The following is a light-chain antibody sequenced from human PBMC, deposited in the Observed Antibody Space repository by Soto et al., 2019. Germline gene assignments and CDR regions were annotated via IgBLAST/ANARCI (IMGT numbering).Light chain of an antibody. V-gene: IGKV1-5*01. CDR1: QSISSW. J-gene: IGKJ1*01. CDR2: DAS. CDR3: QQYSSSSEWT. Sequence: DIQMTQSPSTLSASVGDRVSITCRASQSISSWLAWYQQKPGKAPKLLIYDASSLESGVPSRFSGSGSGTELTITISSLQPDDFATYYCQQYSSSSEWTFGQGTKVDIK.